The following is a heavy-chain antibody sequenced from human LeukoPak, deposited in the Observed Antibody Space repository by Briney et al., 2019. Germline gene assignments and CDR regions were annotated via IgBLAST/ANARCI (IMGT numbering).Heavy chain of an antibody. CDR3: ARGGGSGSYPIFDY. J-gene: IGHJ4*02. CDR2: IYSGGST. D-gene: IGHD1-26*01. V-gene: IGHV3-53*01. CDR1: GFTVSSNY. Sequence: GGSLRLSCAASGFTVSSNYMSWVRQAPGKGLEWVSVIYSGGSTYYADSVKGRFTISRDNSKNTLYLQMNSLRAEDTAVYYCARGGGSGSYPIFDYWGQGTLVTVSS.